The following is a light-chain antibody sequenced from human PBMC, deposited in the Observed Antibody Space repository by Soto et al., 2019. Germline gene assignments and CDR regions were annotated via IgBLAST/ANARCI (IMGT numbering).Light chain of an antibody. Sequence: AIRMTQSPSSFSASTGDNVTITWRASQGIGNSLAWDQQKPGKAPNLLIYDASTLQSGVPARFSGSGSGSDFTLTITSLQSEDFATYSCQHYYNYPLTFGGGTKVEIK. CDR2: DAS. CDR3: QHYYNYPLT. V-gene: IGKV1-8*01. CDR1: QGIGNS. J-gene: IGKJ4*01.